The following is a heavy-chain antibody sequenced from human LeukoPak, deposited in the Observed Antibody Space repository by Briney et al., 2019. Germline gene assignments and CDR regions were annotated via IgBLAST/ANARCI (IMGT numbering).Heavy chain of an antibody. Sequence: SETLSLTCAVYGGSFSGYYWSWIRQPPGKGLEWSGEINHSGSTNYNPSLKSRVTISVDTSKNQFSLKLSSVTASDTAVYYCARVLAADRIWNRRQPNDYWGQGTLVTVSS. CDR3: ARVLAADRIWNRRQPNDY. V-gene: IGHV4-34*01. CDR2: INHSGST. J-gene: IGHJ4*02. D-gene: IGHD6-13*01. CDR1: GGSFSGYY.